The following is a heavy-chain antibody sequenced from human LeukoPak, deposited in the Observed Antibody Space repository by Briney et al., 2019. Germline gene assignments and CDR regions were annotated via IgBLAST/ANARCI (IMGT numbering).Heavy chain of an antibody. Sequence: GGSLRLSCAASGFTFSSYGMNWVRQAPGKGLEWVSSISSSSSYIYYADSVKGRFTISRDNAKNSLYLQMNSLRAEDTAVYYCAMGAYDYGDYGWYFDLWGRGTLVTVSS. CDR2: ISSSSSYI. D-gene: IGHD4-17*01. V-gene: IGHV3-21*01. J-gene: IGHJ2*01. CDR3: AMGAYDYGDYGWYFDL. CDR1: GFTFSSYG.